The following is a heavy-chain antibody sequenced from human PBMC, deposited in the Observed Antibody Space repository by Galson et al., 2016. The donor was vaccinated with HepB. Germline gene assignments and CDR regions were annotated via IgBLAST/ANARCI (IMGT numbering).Heavy chain of an antibody. J-gene: IGHJ6*02. CDR3: ARDHDREVAAGPLDV. CDR2: INPSGGTT. V-gene: IGHV1-46*01. D-gene: IGHD6-6*01. Sequence: SVKVSCKASGYTFTSYYMHWVRQAPGQGLEWMGIINPSGGTTIYAQKFQGRVTMTRGTSTSTVYMELSSLRSDDTAVYYCARDHDREVAAGPLDVWGQGTTVTVSS. CDR1: GYTFTSYY.